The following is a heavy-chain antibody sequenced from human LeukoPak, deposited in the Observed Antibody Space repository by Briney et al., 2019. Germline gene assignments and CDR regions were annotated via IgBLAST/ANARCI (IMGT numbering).Heavy chain of an antibody. J-gene: IGHJ3*02. V-gene: IGHV4-59*01. CDR3: ASAHGSGSHLGAFDI. Sequence: PSETLSLTCTVSGGSIISYYWSWIRQPPGKGLEWIGYIYYSGSTNYNPSLKSRVTISVDTSKNQFSLKLSSVTAADTAVYYCASAHGSGSHLGAFDIWGQGTMVTVSS. CDR1: GGSIISYY. CDR2: IYYSGST. D-gene: IGHD3-10*01.